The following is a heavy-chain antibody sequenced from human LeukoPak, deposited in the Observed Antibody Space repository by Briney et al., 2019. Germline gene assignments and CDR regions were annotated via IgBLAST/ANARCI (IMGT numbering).Heavy chain of an antibody. D-gene: IGHD2-21*02. V-gene: IGHV4-39*07. CDR3: ARGGAYCGGDCYGPSLHKDYYYYYMDV. CDR2: IYYSGST. J-gene: IGHJ6*03. CDR1: GGSISSSSYY. Sequence: PSETLSLTCTVSGGSISSSSYYWGWIRQPPGTGLEWIGSIYYSGSTNYNPSLKSRVTISVDTSKNQFSLKLSSVTAADTAVYYCARGGAYCGGDCYGPSLHKDYYYYYMDVWGKGTTVTVSS.